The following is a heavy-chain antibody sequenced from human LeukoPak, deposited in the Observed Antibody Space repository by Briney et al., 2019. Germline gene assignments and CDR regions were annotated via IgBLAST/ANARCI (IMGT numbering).Heavy chain of an antibody. J-gene: IGHJ5*02. V-gene: IGHV3-33*01. CDR3: ARGISILPPPYGPKSAFDP. Sequence: PGRSLRLSCAASGFTFSSYGMHWVRQAPGKGLEWVAVIWYDGSNKYYADSVKGRFTISRDNSKNTLYLQMNSLRAEDTAVYYCARGISILPPPYGPKSAFDPWGQGTLVTVSS. D-gene: IGHD2/OR15-2a*01. CDR1: GFTFSSYG. CDR2: IWYDGSNK.